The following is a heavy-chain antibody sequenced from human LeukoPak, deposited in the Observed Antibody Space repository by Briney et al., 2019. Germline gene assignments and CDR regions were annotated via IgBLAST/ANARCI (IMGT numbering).Heavy chain of an antibody. J-gene: IGHJ4*02. V-gene: IGHV3-23*01. CDR2: ISVSGGST. CDR1: GFTFSSYA. CDR3: AKVYPATVTVNFDY. Sequence: PGGSLRLSCAGSGFTFSSYAMSWVRQAPGKGLEWVSSISVSGGSTYYADSVKGRFTISRDNSKNTLYLQMNSLSAEDTAVYYCAKVYPATVTVNFDYWGQGTLVTVSS. D-gene: IGHD4-17*01.